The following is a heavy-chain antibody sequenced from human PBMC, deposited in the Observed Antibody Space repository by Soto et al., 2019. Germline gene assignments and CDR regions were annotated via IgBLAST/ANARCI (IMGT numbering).Heavy chain of an antibody. D-gene: IGHD5-18*01. CDR2: IIPIFGTA. CDR1: GGTFSSYA. J-gene: IGHJ6*02. V-gene: IGHV1-69*13. Sequence: GASVKVSCKASGGTFSSYAISWVRQAPGQGLEWMGGIIPIFGTANYAQKFQGRVTITADESTSTAYMELSSLRSEDTAAYYCASSVVDTAMAPYYYYYGMDVWGQGTTVTVSS. CDR3: ASSVVDTAMAPYYYYYGMDV.